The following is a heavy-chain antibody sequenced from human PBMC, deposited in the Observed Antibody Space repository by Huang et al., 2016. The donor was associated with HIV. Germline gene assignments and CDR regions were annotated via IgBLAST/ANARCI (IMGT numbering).Heavy chain of an antibody. CDR1: GYSLSQLS. D-gene: IGHD3-22*01. V-gene: IGHV1-24*01. CDR3: ATRGYYDTNWGYDY. CDR2: FGPEDEGT. J-gene: IGHJ4*01. Sequence: QVQLVQSGAEVKKPGASVKVSCKVSGYSLSQLSIHWVRQAPGKGLEWMGGFGPEDEGTKYAQRFQDRLTVTEDTSADTAYMELSSLRSADSAVYHCATRGYYDTNWGYDYWGPGTLVTVSS.